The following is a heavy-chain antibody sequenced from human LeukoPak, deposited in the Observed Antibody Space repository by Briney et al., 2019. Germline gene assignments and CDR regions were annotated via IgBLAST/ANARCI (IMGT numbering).Heavy chain of an antibody. CDR2: IYSGGST. CDR3: ARDRDGSGSYYILYYFDY. V-gene: IGHV3-53*01. Sequence: GGSLRLSCAASGFTVSSNYMSWVRQAPGKGLEWVSVIYSGGSTYYADSVKGRFTISRDNSKNTLYLQMNSLRAEDTAVYYCARDRDGSGSYYILYYFDYWGQGTLVTVSS. D-gene: IGHD3-10*01. CDR1: GFTVSSNY. J-gene: IGHJ4*02.